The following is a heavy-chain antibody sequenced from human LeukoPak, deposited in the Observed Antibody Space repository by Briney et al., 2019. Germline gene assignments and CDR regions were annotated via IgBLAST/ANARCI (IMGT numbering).Heavy chain of an antibody. CDR2: IRYDGSYK. Sequence: GGSLRLSCAASGFTFRNYAMHWVRQAPGKGLEWVAFIRYDGSYKKYADSVKGRFTISRDNSKNTLYLQMNGLRAEDTAVYYCAKDGGVRGPDYYYYMDVWGKGTTVTISS. D-gene: IGHD3-10*01. CDR1: GFTFRNYA. J-gene: IGHJ6*03. V-gene: IGHV3-30*02. CDR3: AKDGGVRGPDYYYYMDV.